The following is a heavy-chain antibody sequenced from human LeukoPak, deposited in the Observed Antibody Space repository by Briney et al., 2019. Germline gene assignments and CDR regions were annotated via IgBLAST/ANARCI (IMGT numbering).Heavy chain of an antibody. Sequence: GESLKISCKGSGYSFTSYWIGWVRQMPGKGLEWMGIIYPGDSDTRYSPSFQGQVTLSADKSISTAYLQWSSLKASDTAMYYCARRYGYCSSTSCFNIGGWFDPWGQGTLVTVSS. D-gene: IGHD2-2*01. CDR1: GYSFTSYW. CDR3: ARRYGYCSSTSCFNIGGWFDP. J-gene: IGHJ5*02. V-gene: IGHV5-51*01. CDR2: IYPGDSDT.